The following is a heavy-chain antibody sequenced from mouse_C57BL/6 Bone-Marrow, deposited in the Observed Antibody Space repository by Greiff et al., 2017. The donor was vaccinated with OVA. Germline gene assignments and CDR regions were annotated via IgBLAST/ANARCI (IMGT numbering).Heavy chain of an antibody. CDR2: TFYSGIT. CDR1: GFSINSDCY. V-gene: IGHV3-3*01. D-gene: IGHD2-10*01. Sequence: EVQGVESGPSLVRPSQTLSLTCTVTGFSINSDCYWIWIRQFPGNKLEYIGYTFYSGITYYNPSLESRTYITRDTSKNQFSLKLSSVTTEDTATDYCAREGAYYGNYCYWGQGTTLTVSS. CDR3: AREGAYYGNYCY. J-gene: IGHJ2*01.